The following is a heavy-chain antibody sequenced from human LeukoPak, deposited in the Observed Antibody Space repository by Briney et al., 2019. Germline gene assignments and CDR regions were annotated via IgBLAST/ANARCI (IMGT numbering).Heavy chain of an antibody. V-gene: IGHV3-7*05. CDR2: MNPDGSTK. D-gene: IGHD5-12*01. CDR1: GFTFSNAW. J-gene: IGHJ4*02. Sequence: PGGSLRLSCAASGFTFSNAWMAWVRQAPGKGLEWVANMNPDGSTKNYVDSVRGRFTISRDNAKNSLYLQMNSLRVDDTAVYYCARDSGYSAFDYWGQGTLVTVSS. CDR3: ARDSGYSAFDY.